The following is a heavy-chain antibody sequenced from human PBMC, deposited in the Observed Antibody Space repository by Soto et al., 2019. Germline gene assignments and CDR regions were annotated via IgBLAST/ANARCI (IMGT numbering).Heavy chain of an antibody. Sequence: GGSLRLSCTASGFTFGDYAMSWFRQAPGKGLEWVGFIRSKAYGGTTEYAASVKGRFTISRDDSKSIAYLQMNSLKTEDTAVYYCTRDILEYSSSSDYFDYCGQGPLVTVSS. CDR2: IRSKAYGGTT. J-gene: IGHJ4*02. CDR3: TRDILEYSSSSDYFDY. D-gene: IGHD6-6*01. V-gene: IGHV3-49*03. CDR1: GFTFGDYA.